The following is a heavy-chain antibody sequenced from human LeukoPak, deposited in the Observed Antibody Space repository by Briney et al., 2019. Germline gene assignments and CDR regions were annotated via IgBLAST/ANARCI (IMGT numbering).Heavy chain of an antibody. CDR1: VGPMSSYY. CDR3: ARGLRYGSGIYNWFDL. Sequence: PSETLSLPCTVSVGPMSSYYWSWLRQSPGKGLEWLGYIYYTETSYNPSLQSRVTVSADTSKNQFCLKLYSVTAADTAVYYCARGLRYGSGIYNWFDLWGEGTLVTVSS. D-gene: IGHD3-10*01. V-gene: IGHV4-59*01. CDR2: IYYTET. J-gene: IGHJ5*02.